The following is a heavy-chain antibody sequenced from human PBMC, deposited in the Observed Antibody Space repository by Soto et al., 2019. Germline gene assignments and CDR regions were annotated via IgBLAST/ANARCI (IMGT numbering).Heavy chain of an antibody. CDR1: GYTFTSYG. CDR3: ARGRYGDY. J-gene: IGHJ4*02. Sequence: QVHLVQSGAEVQKPGASVKVSCKASGYTFTSYGITWVRQAPGQGLEWMGWISAHNGNTDYAQKLQGRVIVTRDTSTSTAYMELRSLRSDATAVYYCARGRYGDYWGQGALVTVSS. D-gene: IGHD1-1*01. V-gene: IGHV1-18*01. CDR2: ISAHNGNT.